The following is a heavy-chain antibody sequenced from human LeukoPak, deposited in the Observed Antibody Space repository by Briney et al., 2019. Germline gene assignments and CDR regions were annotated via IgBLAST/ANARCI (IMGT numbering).Heavy chain of an antibody. D-gene: IGHD2-2*01. CDR2: INPSGGST. CDR3: AREYCSSTSCYDHWFDP. Sequence: ASVKVSCKASGYTFTSYAMHWVRQAPGQGLEWMGIINPSGGSTSYAQKFQGRVTMTRDTSTSTVYMELSSLRSEDTAVYYCAREYCSSTSCYDHWFDPWGQGTLVTVSS. V-gene: IGHV1-46*01. CDR1: GYTFTSYA. J-gene: IGHJ5*02.